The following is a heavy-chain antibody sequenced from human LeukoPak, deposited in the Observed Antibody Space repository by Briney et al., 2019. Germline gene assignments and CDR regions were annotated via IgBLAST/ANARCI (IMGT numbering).Heavy chain of an antibody. D-gene: IGHD3-10*01. CDR3: AKGVTYHYDSGSVKWFDP. J-gene: IGHJ5*02. V-gene: IGHV3-9*01. CDR2: ISWKSDSI. Sequence: GGSLRLSCAASGFTFDDYAMHWVRQAPGKGLEWVSGISWKSDSIGYADSVKGRFTISRDNAKKSLYLLMNSLRAEDTALYYCAKGVTYHYDSGSVKWFDPWGQGTLVTVSS. CDR1: GFTFDDYA.